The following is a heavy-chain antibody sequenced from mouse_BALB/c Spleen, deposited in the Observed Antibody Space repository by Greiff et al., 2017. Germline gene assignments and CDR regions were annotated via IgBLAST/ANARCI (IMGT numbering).Heavy chain of an antibody. D-gene: IGHD2-1*01. V-gene: IGHV1-14*01. CDR1: GYTFTSYV. J-gene: IGHJ3*01. CDR2: INPYNDGT. CDR3: ARGVTGNQAWFAY. Sequence: VQLQQSGPELVKPGASVKMSCKASGYTFTSYVMHWVKQKPGQGLEWIGYINPYNDGTKYNEKFKGKATLTSDKSSSTAYMELSSLTSEDSAVYYCARGVTGNQAWFAYWGQGTLVTVSA.